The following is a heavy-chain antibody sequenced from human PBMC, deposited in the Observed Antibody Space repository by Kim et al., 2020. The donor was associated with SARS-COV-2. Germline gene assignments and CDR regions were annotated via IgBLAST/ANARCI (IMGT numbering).Heavy chain of an antibody. CDR2: INHSGST. J-gene: IGHJ5*02. CDR3: ARERYQLLRRSHNWFAP. CDR1: GGSFSGYY. V-gene: IGHV4-34*01. D-gene: IGHD2-2*01. Sequence: SETLSLTCAVYGGSFSGYYWSWIRQPPGKGLEWIGEINHSGSTNYNPSLKSRVTISVDTSKNQFSLKLSSVTAADTAVYYCARERYQLLRRSHNWFAPWGQGTLITVSS.